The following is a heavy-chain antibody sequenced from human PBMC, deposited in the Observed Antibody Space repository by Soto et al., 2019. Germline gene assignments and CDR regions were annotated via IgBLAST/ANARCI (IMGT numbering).Heavy chain of an antibody. CDR2: INPNSGGT. D-gene: IGHD3-3*01. J-gene: IGHJ6*02. CDR3: ARVAPPYYDLWSGYHRYYYGMDV. CDR1: GYTLSDYY. Sequence: ASVKVSCKASGYTLSDYYIHWVRQAPGQGLEWMGWINPNSGGTNYTEDFQGRVTMTRDTSVNTADMELKRLGSDDTAVYYCARVAPPYYDLWSGYHRYYYGMDVWGQGTTVTVSS. V-gene: IGHV1-2*02.